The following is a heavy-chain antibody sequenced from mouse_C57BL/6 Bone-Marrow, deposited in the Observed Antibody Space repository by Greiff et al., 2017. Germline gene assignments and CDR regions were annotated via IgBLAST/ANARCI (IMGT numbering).Heavy chain of an antibody. CDR1: GYAFSSSW. J-gene: IGHJ4*01. CDR2: IYPGDGDT. D-gene: IGHD1-2*01. V-gene: IGHV1-82*01. Sequence: QVQLKESGPELVKPGASVTISCKASGYAFSSSWMNWVKQRPGNGLEWIGRIYPGDGDTNYNGKFKGKATLTADKSSSTAYMQLSLLTSEDSAVYFWAAITTDYAMDYWGQGTSVTVSS. CDR3: AAITTDYAMDY.